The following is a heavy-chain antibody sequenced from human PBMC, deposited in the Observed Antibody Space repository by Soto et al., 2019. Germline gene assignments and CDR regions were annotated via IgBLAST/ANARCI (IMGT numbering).Heavy chain of an antibody. CDR3: ARLLGYCSGGSCYSLDY. D-gene: IGHD2-15*01. Sequence: QLQLQESGPGLVKPSETLSLTCTVSGGSISSSSYYWGWIRQPPGKGLEWIGSIYYSGSTYYNPSLKSRVTISVDTSKNQFSLKLSSVTAADTAVYYCARLLGYCSGGSCYSLDYWGQGTLVTVSS. J-gene: IGHJ4*02. CDR1: GGSISSSSYY. CDR2: IYYSGST. V-gene: IGHV4-39*01.